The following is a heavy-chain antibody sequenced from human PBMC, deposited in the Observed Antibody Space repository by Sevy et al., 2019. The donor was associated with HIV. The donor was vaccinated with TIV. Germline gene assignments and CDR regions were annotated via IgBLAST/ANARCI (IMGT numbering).Heavy chain of an antibody. CDR3: SRAGRAAAGGNWFDS. V-gene: IGHV3-33*01. D-gene: IGHD6-13*01. J-gene: IGHJ5*01. CDR1: GFMFSDYG. CDR2: IWYDGSNK. Sequence: GGSLRLSCAASGFMFSDYGMHWVRQAPGKGLEWVAVIWYDGSNKYYADSVKGRFTISRDNSKKTLYLQMNSLRAEDKAVDLCSRAGRAAAGGNWFDSWGQGTLVTVSS.